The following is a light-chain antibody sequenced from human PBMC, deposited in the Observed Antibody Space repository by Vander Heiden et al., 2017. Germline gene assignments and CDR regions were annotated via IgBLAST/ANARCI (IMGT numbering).Light chain of an antibody. CDR1: SLSSYY. V-gene: IGLV3-19*01. J-gene: IGLJ2*01. CDR2: RQK. CDR3: NSRDSSGNRVL. Sequence: SSELTQDPAVSGALGQTVRITCPGESLSSYYVGCYQHTSGQAPVLLFYRQKNRHSGMPARFSGSTSGNTATVTTTGAQAEDEADYYCNSRDSSGNRVLFGGGTKLTVL.